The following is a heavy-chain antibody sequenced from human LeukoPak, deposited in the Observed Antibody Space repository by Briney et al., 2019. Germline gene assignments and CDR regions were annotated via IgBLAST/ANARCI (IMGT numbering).Heavy chain of an antibody. J-gene: IGHJ4*02. CDR1: GYSFTSYW. CDR3: ATSPTYYYDNSGYSFHS. Sequence: GESLRISCKGSGYSFTSYWISWVRQMPGKGLEWMGRIDPSDSYTNYSPSFQGQVSLSVDKSINTAFLQWNSLKASDTAMYYCATSPTYYYDNSGYSFHSWGQGTQVTVSS. CDR2: IDPSDSYT. V-gene: IGHV5-10-1*04. D-gene: IGHD3-22*01.